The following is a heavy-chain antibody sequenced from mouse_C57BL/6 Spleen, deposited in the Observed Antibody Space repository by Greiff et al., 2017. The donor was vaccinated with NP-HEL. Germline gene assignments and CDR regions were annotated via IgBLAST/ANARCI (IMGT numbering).Heavy chain of an antibody. J-gene: IGHJ1*03. CDR2: INYDGSST. Sequence: EVKLVESEGGLVQPGSSMKLSCTASGFTFSDYYMAWVRQVPEKGLEWVANINYDGSSTYYLDSLKSRFIFSRDNAKNILYLQMSSLKSEDTATYYCARGGYYYGSSHWCFDVWGTGTTVTVSS. CDR1: GFTFSDYY. CDR3: ARGGYYYGSSHWCFDV. V-gene: IGHV5-16*01. D-gene: IGHD1-1*01.